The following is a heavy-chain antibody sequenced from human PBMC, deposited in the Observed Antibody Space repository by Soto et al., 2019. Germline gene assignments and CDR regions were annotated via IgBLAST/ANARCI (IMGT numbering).Heavy chain of an antibody. V-gene: IGHV4-4*02. CDR3: ARHDNITLRLTYFDF. D-gene: IGHD1-1*01. J-gene: IGHJ4*02. Sequence: QVQLQESGPGLVKPSGTLSLTCSVSGDSISSDKWWSWVRQPPGKGLEWIGEMHHSGSRHYKPSLGXRXTXXVDKSRNQFSLHLTSVTAADTALYFCARHDNITLRLTYFDFWGQGTLVTVSS. CDR2: MHHSGSR. CDR1: GDSISSDKW.